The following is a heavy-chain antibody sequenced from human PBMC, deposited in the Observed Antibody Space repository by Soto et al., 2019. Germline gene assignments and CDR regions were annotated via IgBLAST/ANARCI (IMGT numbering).Heavy chain of an antibody. V-gene: IGHV1-18*01. CDR3: ARDWYDRSGYYPEN. Sequence: QVQLVQSGGEVKKPGASVTVSCKASGYTFTSYGITWVRQAPGQGLEWMGWISVYNGNTNYAQNLQGRVTMTTDTSTSTAYMELRSLRSDDTAVYYCARDWYDRSGYYPENWGQGTLVTVSS. CDR2: ISVYNGNT. CDR1: GYTFTSYG. J-gene: IGHJ4*02. D-gene: IGHD3-22*01.